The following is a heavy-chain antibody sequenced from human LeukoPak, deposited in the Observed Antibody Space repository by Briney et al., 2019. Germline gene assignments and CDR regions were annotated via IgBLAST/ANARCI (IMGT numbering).Heavy chain of an antibody. D-gene: IGHD5-18*01. J-gene: IGHJ4*02. CDR3: ARDTAMVRSFDY. CDR1: GYTFTIYG. Sequence: GASVKVSCKASGYTFTIYGISWVRQAPGQGLEWMGWISAYNGNTNYAQKLQGRVTMTTDTSTSTAYMELRSLRSDDMAVYYCARDTAMVRSFDYWGQGTLVTVSS. V-gene: IGHV1-18*03. CDR2: ISAYNGNT.